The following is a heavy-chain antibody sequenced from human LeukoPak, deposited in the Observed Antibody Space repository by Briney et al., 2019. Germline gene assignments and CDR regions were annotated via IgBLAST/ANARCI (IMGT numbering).Heavy chain of an antibody. CDR2: IRSRSIYI. D-gene: IGHD3-22*01. Sequence: GGSLTLSCAASGFTFGKFSMNWVRQAPGKGLEWVSSIRSRSIYIYYADSVQGRFTISRDNAKNSMYLQMNSLRVEDTAVYYCARDLALYYDSSGYTPKYFDYWGQGTLVTVSS. CDR1: GFTFGKFS. V-gene: IGHV3-21*01. CDR3: ARDLALYYDSSGYTPKYFDY. J-gene: IGHJ4*02.